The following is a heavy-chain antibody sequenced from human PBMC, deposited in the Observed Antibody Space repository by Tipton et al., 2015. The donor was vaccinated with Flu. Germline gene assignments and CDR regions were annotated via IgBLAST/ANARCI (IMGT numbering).Heavy chain of an antibody. CDR2: ISRNSGIM. CDR1: GFTFQDYS. V-gene: IGHV3-9*01. Sequence: SLRLSCAASGFTFQDYSLHWVRQAPGKGLERVAVISRNSGIMECADSVKGRFTISRDNAKNSLYLQMDSLRADDTALYYCAKIVRDRFGWGKKDAFAIWAQGTMVPVSS. D-gene: IGHD3-16*01. CDR3: AKIVRDRFGWGKKDAFAI. J-gene: IGHJ3*02.